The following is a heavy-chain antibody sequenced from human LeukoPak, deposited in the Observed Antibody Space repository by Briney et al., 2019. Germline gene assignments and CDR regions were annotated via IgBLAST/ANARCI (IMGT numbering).Heavy chain of an antibody. D-gene: IGHD3-22*01. CDR1: GYTFTSFG. V-gene: IGHV1-18*01. CDR2: ISAYNGNT. CDR3: AREAINYYDSSGYSI. Sequence: GASVKVSCKTSGYTFTSFGVSWVRQAPGQGLEWMGWISAYNGNTNYAQKLQGRVTMTTDTSTSTAYMELRSLRSDDTAVYYCAREAINYYDSSGYSIWGQGTLVTVSS. J-gene: IGHJ4*02.